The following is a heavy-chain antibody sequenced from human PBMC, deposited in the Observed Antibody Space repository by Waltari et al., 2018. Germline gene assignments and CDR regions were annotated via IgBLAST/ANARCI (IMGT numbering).Heavy chain of an antibody. J-gene: IGHJ6*02. CDR2: IYQDGTVT. CDR1: GFTFRRFW. V-gene: IGHV3-7*01. Sequence: EVQLVESGGGLVQPGGSLSLSCPASGFTFRRFWMSWVRQAPGKGLEWVANIYQDGTVTNYVDSVKGRFTTSRDNARNSLYLQMNSLRVDDTAVYYCVRDDDGGMGAVWGQGTTVTVSS. D-gene: IGHD3-16*01. CDR3: VRDDDGGMGAV.